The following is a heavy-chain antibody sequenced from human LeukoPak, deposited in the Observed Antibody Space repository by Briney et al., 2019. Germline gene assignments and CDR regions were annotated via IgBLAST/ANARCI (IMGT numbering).Heavy chain of an antibody. CDR2: ISYDGSNK. D-gene: IGHD3-22*01. J-gene: IGHJ4*02. V-gene: IGHV3-30*18. Sequence: PGGSLRLSCAASGFNFSSYGMHWVRQAPGKGLEWVAVISYDGSNKYYADSVKGRFTISRDNSKDTLYLQMNSLRAEDTAVYYCAKDAYYYDSSGHPEGYWGQGTLVTVSS. CDR1: GFNFSSYG. CDR3: AKDAYYYDSSGHPEGY.